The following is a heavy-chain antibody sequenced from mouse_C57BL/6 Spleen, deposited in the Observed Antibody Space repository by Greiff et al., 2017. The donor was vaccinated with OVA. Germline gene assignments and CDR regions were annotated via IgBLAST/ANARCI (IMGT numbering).Heavy chain of an antibody. J-gene: IGHJ3*01. CDR2: INPSTGGT. CDR1: GYSFTGYY. Sequence: EVQGVESGPELVKPGASVKISCKASGYSFTGYYMNWVKQSPEKSLEWIGEINPSTGGTTYNQKFKAKATLTVDKSSSTAYMQLKSLTSEDSAVYYCARDGYYQGFAYWGQGTLVTVSA. V-gene: IGHV1-42*01. CDR3: ARDGYYQGFAY. D-gene: IGHD2-3*01.